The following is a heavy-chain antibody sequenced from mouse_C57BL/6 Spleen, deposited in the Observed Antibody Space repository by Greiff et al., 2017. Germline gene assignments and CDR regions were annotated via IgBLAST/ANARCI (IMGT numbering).Heavy chain of an antibody. CDR2: ISYDGSN. CDR1: GYSITSGYY. Sequence: EVKVEESGPGLVKPSQSLSLTCSVTGYSITSGYYWNWIRQFPGNKLEWMGYISYDGSNNYNPSLKNRISITRDTSKNQFFLKLNSVTTEDTATYYCARDYSNSYFDYWGQGTTLTVSS. V-gene: IGHV3-6*01. D-gene: IGHD2-5*01. J-gene: IGHJ2*01. CDR3: ARDYSNSYFDY.